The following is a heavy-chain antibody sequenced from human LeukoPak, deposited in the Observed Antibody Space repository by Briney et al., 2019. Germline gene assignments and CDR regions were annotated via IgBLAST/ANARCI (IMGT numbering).Heavy chain of an antibody. D-gene: IGHD3-10*01. J-gene: IGHJ4*02. CDR2: INPSGSST. CDR3: ARGAVRGVIITFDY. V-gene: IGHV1-46*01. Sequence: ASVKVSCKASGYTFTTHYMHWVRQAPGQGLEWMGIINPSGSSTSYAQKFQGRVTLTRDTSTSTVYMELSSLRSEDAAVYYCARGAVRGVIITFDYWGQGTLVTVSS. CDR1: GYTFTTHY.